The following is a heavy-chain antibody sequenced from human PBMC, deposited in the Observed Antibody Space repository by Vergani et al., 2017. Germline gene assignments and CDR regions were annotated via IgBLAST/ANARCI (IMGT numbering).Heavy chain of an antibody. V-gene: IGHV4-38-2*01. J-gene: IGHJ4*02. D-gene: IGHD4-17*01. CDR1: GYSISSGYY. CDR3: AKTLGDYEAYY. Sequence: QVQLQESGPGLVKPSETLSLTCAVSGYSISSGYYWGWIRQPPGKGLEWIGSRYHSGSTYYNPSLKSRVTISVDTSKNQFSLKLSSVTAADTAVYYCAKTLGDYEAYYWGQGTLVTVSS. CDR2: RYHSGST.